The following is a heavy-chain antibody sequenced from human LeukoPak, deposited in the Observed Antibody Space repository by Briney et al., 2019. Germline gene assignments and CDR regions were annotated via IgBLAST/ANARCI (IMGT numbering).Heavy chain of an antibody. CDR1: GFTFSTYS. Sequence: PGGSLRLSCATSGFTFSTYSINWVRQAPGKGLEWVSYISSSSSTIYYADSVKGRFTISRDNAKNSLYLQMNSLRPEDTAFYYCAKEEEYYGSGKAWNYWGQGTLVTV. CDR2: ISSSSSTI. D-gene: IGHD3-10*01. V-gene: IGHV3-48*04. CDR3: AKEEEYYGSGKAWNY. J-gene: IGHJ4*02.